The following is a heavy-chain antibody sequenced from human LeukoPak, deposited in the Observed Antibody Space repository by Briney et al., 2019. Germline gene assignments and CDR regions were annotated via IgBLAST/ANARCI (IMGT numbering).Heavy chain of an antibody. Sequence: ASVKVSCKASGYTFTSYAMHWVRQAPGQRLEWMGWIYGGNGNTKYSQKFQGRVSITRDTSASTVYMELSSLGSEDTAVYYCARARQQLDYWGQGTLVTVSS. J-gene: IGHJ4*02. CDR3: ARARQQLDY. CDR2: IYGGNGNT. D-gene: IGHD6-13*01. V-gene: IGHV1-3*01. CDR1: GYTFTSYA.